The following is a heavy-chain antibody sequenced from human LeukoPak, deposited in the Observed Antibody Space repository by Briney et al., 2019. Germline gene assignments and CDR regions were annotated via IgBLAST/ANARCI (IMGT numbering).Heavy chain of an antibody. J-gene: IGHJ4*02. Sequence: SETLSLTCTVSGGSISSYYWSWIRQPAGKGLEWIGRIYTSGSTNYNPSLRSRVTISVDTSRNQFSLKLSSVTAADTAVYYCARHNGDGQSFLFDYWGQGTLVTVSS. D-gene: IGHD5-24*01. CDR3: ARHNGDGQSFLFDY. CDR2: IYTSGST. CDR1: GGSISSYY. V-gene: IGHV4-4*07.